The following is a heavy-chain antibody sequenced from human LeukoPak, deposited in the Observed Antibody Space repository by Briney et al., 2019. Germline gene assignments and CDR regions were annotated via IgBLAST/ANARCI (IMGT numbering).Heavy chain of an antibody. D-gene: IGHD4-17*01. J-gene: IGHJ3*01. Sequence: PSETLSLTCAVSDDSFSSHYWTWIRQPPGKGLERIGYISYIGTTNYNPSLKSRVTISIDTSKNQFSLKLSSVTAADTAVYYCARDLVTVTKGFDFWGQGTMVSVSS. CDR2: ISYIGTT. CDR3: ARDLVTVTKGFDF. CDR1: DDSFSSHY. V-gene: IGHV4-59*11.